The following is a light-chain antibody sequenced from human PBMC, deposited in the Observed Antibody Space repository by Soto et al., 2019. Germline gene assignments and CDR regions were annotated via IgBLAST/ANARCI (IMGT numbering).Light chain of an antibody. CDR3: AVWDDSLKGWV. Sequence: QSVLTQAPSASGTPGQRVTISCSGTSSNIGSNTVNWYQQLPGTSPKLLIYNNDQRPSGVPDRFSGSKSGTSASLAIGGLQSEDEADYYCAVWDDSLKGWVFGGGTKVTVL. CDR1: SSNIGSNT. V-gene: IGLV1-44*01. J-gene: IGLJ3*02. CDR2: NND.